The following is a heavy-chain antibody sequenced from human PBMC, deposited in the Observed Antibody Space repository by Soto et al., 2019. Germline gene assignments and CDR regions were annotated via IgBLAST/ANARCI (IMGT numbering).Heavy chain of an antibody. V-gene: IGHV1-3*01. J-gene: IGHJ5*02. CDR2: INAGNGNT. Sequence: QVQLVQSGAEVKKPRASVKVSCKASGYTFTSYAMHWVRQAPGQRLEWMGWINAGNGNTKYSQKFQGRVTITRDTSASTAYMELSSLRSEDTAVYYCARAGITMVRGANWFDPWGQGTLVTVSS. D-gene: IGHD3-10*01. CDR1: GYTFTSYA. CDR3: ARAGITMVRGANWFDP.